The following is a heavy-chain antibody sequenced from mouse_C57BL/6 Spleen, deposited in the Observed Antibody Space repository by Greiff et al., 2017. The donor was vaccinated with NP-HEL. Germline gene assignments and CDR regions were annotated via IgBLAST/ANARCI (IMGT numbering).Heavy chain of an antibody. CDR1: AYAFSSSW. Sequence: QVQLQQSGPELVKPGASVKISCKASAYAFSSSWMNWVKQRPGKGLEWIGRIYPGDGDTNYNGKFKGKATLTADKSSSTAYMQLSSLTSEDSAVYFCARYDYGWYFDVWGTGTTVTVSS. CDR2: IYPGDGDT. V-gene: IGHV1-82*01. CDR3: ARYDYGWYFDV. J-gene: IGHJ1*03. D-gene: IGHD2-4*01.